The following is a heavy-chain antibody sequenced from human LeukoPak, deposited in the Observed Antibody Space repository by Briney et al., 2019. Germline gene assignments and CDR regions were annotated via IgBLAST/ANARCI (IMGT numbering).Heavy chain of an antibody. V-gene: IGHV4-4*07. D-gene: IGHD2-2*01. CDR3: ARGSIVAVPAARGGGIYYYYMDV. Sequence: SETLSLTCTVSGGSITSYYWNWIRQHAGKGLEWIGRIYTSGSTNYHPSLKSRVNMSVDTSKNQFSLKLTSVTAADTAVYYCARGSIVAVPAARGGGIYYYYMDVWGKGTTVTVSS. CDR2: IYTSGST. CDR1: GGSITSYY. J-gene: IGHJ6*03.